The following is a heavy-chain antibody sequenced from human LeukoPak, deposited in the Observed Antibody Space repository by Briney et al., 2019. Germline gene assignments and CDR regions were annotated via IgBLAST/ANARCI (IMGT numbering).Heavy chain of an antibody. CDR2: IYHSGST. D-gene: IGHD3-9*01. V-gene: IGHV4-38-2*01. J-gene: IGHJ4*02. Sequence: SSETLSLTCAVSGYSISSDNYWVWIRQPPGQGLEWTGGIYHSGSTYYNPSLKSRVTISVDTSKNQFSLKLSSVTAADTAVYYCARLPPLRYGGGWGQGTLVTVSS. CDR3: ARLPPLRYGGG. CDR1: GYSISSDNY.